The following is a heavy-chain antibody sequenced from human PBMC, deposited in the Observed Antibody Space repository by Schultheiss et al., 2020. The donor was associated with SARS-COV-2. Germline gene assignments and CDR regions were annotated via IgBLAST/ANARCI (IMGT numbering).Heavy chain of an antibody. J-gene: IGHJ4*02. CDR1: GFTFSSYA. CDR2: ISYDGSNK. CDR3: ARPEVGATSPFDY. D-gene: IGHD1-26*01. Sequence: GGSLRLSCAASGFTFSSYAMHWVRQAPGKGLEWVAVISYDGSNKYYADSVKGRFTISRDNSKNTLYLQMNSLRAEDTAVYYCARPEVGATSPFDYWGQGTLVTVSS. V-gene: IGHV3-30*14.